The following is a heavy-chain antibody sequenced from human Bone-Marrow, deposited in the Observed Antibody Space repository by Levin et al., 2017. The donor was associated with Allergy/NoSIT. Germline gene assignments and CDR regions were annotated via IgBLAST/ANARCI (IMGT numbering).Heavy chain of an antibody. CDR3: ARVGGDTAMVIAFDY. J-gene: IGHJ4*02. V-gene: IGHV3-21*01. Sequence: GGSLRLSCAASGFTFSSYSMNWVRQAPGKGLEWVSSISSSSSYIYYADSVKGRFTISRDNAKNSLYLQMNSLRAEDTAVYYCARVGGDTAMVIAFDYWGQGTLVTVSS. D-gene: IGHD5-18*01. CDR2: ISSSSSYI. CDR1: GFTFSSYS.